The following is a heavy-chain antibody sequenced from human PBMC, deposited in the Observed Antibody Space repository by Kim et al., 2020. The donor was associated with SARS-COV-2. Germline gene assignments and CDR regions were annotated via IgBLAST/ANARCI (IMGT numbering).Heavy chain of an antibody. V-gene: IGHV5-10-1*01. D-gene: IGHD7-27*01. CDR2: IDPSDSYT. CDR3: ARHGGRLTGDQEAGWFDP. J-gene: IGHJ5*02. Sequence: GESLKISCKGSGYSFTSYWISWVRQMPGKGLEWMGRIDPSDSYTNYSPSFQGHVTISADKSISTAYLQWSSLKASDTAMYYCARHGGRLTGDQEAGWFDPWGQGTLVTVSS. CDR1: GYSFTSYW.